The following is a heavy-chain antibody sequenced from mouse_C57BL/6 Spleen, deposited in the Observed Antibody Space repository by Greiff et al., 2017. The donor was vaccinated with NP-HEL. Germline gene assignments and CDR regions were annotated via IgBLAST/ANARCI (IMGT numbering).Heavy chain of an antibody. J-gene: IGHJ1*03. Sequence: EVQGVESGGGLVQPGGSLKLSCAASGFTFSDYYMYWVRQTPEKRLEWVAYISNGGGSTYYPDTVKGRFTISRDNAKNTLYLQMSRLKSEDTAMYYCARYRDYAYFDVWGTGTTVTVSS. V-gene: IGHV5-12*01. CDR2: ISNGGGST. CDR1: GFTFSDYY. D-gene: IGHD1-1*01. CDR3: ARYRDYAYFDV.